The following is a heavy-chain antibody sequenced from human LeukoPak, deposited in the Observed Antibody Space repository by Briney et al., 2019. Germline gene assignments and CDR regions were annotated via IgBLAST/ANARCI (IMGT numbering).Heavy chain of an antibody. V-gene: IGHV3-23*01. J-gene: IGHJ4*02. CDR1: GFTFSSYA. Sequence: PGGSLRLSCAASGFTFSSYAMSWVRQAPGKGLEWVSAISGSGGSTYYADSVKGRFTISRDNSKNTLYLQMNSLRAEDTAVYYCARGADSSSWYGSLDYWGQGTLVTVSS. CDR2: ISGSGGST. D-gene: IGHD6-13*01. CDR3: ARGADSSSWYGSLDY.